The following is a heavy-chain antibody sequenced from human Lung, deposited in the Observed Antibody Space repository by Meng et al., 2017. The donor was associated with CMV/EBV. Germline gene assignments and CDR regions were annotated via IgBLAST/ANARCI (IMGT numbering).Heavy chain of an antibody. CDR3: ARVLLEVRGGYCQGMDV. D-gene: IGHD6-13*01. J-gene: IGHJ6*02. Sequence: GESLKISCAASGFRFSDYYMTWIRQAPGKGLEWVSYISSSYAVDYADSLKGRFTISRDNAKNSLYLQMNSLRVEDTAVYYCARVLLEVRGGYCQGMDVWGQGXTVTVSS. CDR2: ISSSYAV. CDR1: GFRFSDYY. V-gene: IGHV3-69-1*01.